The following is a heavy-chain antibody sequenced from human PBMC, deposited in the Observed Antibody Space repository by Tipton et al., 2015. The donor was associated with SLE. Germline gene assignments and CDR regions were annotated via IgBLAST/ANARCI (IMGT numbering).Heavy chain of an antibody. D-gene: IGHD2-15*01. V-gene: IGHV4-61*08. Sequence: TLSLTCNVSGDSISSDGNYWNWIRQLPGKGLEWIGWIYHTGSTNYNPSLKSRVTISVDTSKNQFSLKLSSVTAADTAVYYCARAEGSWDAFDIWGQGTMVTVSS. CDR3: ARAEGSWDAFDI. CDR2: IYHTGST. CDR1: GDSISSDGNY. J-gene: IGHJ3*02.